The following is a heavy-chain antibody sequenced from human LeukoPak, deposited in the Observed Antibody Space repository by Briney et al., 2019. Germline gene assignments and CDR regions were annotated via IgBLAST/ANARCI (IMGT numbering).Heavy chain of an antibody. V-gene: IGHV4-34*01. D-gene: IGHD6-19*01. J-gene: IGHJ4*02. CDR3: ARAKSSGWYPSDY. Sequence: SETLSLTCAVYGGSFSGYYWSWIRQPPGKGLEWIGEINHSGSTNYNPSLKSRVTISVDTSKNQFSLKLSSVTAADTAVYYCARAKSSGWYPSDYWGQGTLVTVSS. CDR1: GGSFSGYY. CDR2: INHSGST.